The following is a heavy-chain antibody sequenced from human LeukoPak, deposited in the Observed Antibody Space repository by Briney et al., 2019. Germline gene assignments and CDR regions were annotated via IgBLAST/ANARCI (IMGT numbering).Heavy chain of an antibody. D-gene: IGHD6-19*01. CDR3: ARHLGIAVAGIIDY. V-gene: IGHV4-34*01. Sequence: PSETLSLTCAVYGGSFSGYYWSWIRQPPGKGLEWIGEINHSGSTNYNPSLKSRVTISVDTSKNRFSLRLTSMTAADTAVYSCARHLGIAVAGIIDYWGQGTLVTVSS. CDR1: GGSFSGYY. CDR2: INHSGST. J-gene: IGHJ4*02.